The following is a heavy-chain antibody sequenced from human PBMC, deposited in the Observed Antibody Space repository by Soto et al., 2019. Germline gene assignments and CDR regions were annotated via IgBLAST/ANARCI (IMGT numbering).Heavy chain of an antibody. CDR2: IRGSGSTT. D-gene: IGHD6-6*01. CDR3: VREASSTGLHLDH. CDR1: GFIFSNYA. J-gene: IGHJ4*02. V-gene: IGHV3-23*01. Sequence: EVQLLESGGHLVQPGGSLRLSCAASGFIFSNYAMSWVRQAPGKGLEWVSFIRGSGSTTYYADSVKGRFTISRGNSKNMLYVQMNSLRAEDAAVYYCVREASSTGLHLDHWGRGTLVTVS.